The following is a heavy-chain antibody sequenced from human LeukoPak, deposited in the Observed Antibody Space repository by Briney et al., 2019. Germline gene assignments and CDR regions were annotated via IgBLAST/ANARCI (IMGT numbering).Heavy chain of an antibody. D-gene: IGHD5-18*01. CDR2: TYYRSKWYN. Sequence: SQTLSLTCAISGDSISSNSAAWNWFRQSPSRGLEWLGRTYYRSKWYNDYAVSVKSRITISPDTSKNQFSLQLNSVTPEDTAIYYCVREGGYGILGYWAQGTLVTVSS. V-gene: IGHV6-1*01. CDR3: VREGGYGILGY. J-gene: IGHJ4*02. CDR1: GDSISSNSAA.